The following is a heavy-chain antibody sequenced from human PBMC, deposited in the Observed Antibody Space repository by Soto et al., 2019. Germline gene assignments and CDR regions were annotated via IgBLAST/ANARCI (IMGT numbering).Heavy chain of an antibody. V-gene: IGHV4-59*01. CDR3: ARRSDDILTGYNWFVP. Sequence: SETLSLTCTVSGGSISSYYWSWIRQPPGKGLEWIGYIYYSGSTNYNPSLKSRVTISVDTSKNQFSLKLSSVTAADTAVYYCARRSDDILTGYNWFVPWGQGTLVTVSS. CDR1: GGSISSYY. J-gene: IGHJ5*02. D-gene: IGHD3-9*01. CDR2: IYYSGST.